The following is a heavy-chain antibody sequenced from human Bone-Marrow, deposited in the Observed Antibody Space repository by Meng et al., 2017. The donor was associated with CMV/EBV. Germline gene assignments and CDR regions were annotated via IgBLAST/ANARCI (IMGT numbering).Heavy chain of an antibody. V-gene: IGHV4-4*07. J-gene: IGHJ4*02. Sequence: QVQLQESGPGLVKPSETLSLTCTVSGGSISSYYWSWIRQPAGKGLEWIGRIYTSGSTNYNPSLKSRVTMSVDTSKNQFSLKLSSVTAADTAVYYCARTQDTAMVAYYFDYWGQGTLVTASS. D-gene: IGHD5-18*01. CDR3: ARTQDTAMVAYYFDY. CDR2: IYTSGST. CDR1: GGSISSYY.